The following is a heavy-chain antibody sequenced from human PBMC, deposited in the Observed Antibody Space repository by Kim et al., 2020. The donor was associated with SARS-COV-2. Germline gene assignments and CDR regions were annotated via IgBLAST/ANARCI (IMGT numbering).Heavy chain of an antibody. V-gene: IGHV3-21*01. D-gene: IGHD6-13*01. Sequence: YYADSVKGRFTISRDNAKNSLYLQMNSLRAEDTAVYYCARAWGSSWLFDYWGQGTLVTVSS. J-gene: IGHJ4*02. CDR3: ARAWGSSWLFDY.